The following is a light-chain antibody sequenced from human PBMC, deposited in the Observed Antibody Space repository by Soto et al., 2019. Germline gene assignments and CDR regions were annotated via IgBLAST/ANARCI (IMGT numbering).Light chain of an antibody. J-gene: IGLJ2*01. CDR1: SSNIGSNY. Sequence: QSVLTQPPSASGTPGQRVTISCSGSSSNIGSNYVYWYQQLPGTVPQLLIYRNSERPSGVPDRFSGSKSGTSRSLAISGLRSEDEADYYCAAWDDSLSGVVFGGGTKLTVL. CDR2: RNS. CDR3: AAWDDSLSGVV. V-gene: IGLV1-47*01.